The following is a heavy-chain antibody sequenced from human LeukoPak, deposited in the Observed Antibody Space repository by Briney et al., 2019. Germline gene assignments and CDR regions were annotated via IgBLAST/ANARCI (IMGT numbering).Heavy chain of an antibody. V-gene: IGHV3-53*01. CDR3: ARWFIGYGDYYFDY. J-gene: IGHJ4*02. CDR1: GFTVSSNY. Sequence: GGSLRLSCAASGFTVSSNYMSWVRQAPGKGLEWVSVIYSGGSTYYADSVKGRFTISRDNSKNTLYLQMNSLRAEDTAVYHCARWFIGYGDYYFDYWGQGTLVTVSS. CDR2: IYSGGST. D-gene: IGHD4-17*01.